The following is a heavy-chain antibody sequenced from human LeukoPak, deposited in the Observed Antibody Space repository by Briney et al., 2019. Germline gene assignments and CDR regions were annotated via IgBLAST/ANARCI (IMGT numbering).Heavy chain of an antibody. J-gene: IGHJ3*02. CDR3: ARRANSGFDALDI. D-gene: IGHD3-22*01. CDR2: IYYSGST. Sequence: SETLSLTCTVSGGSISSYYWSWIRQPPGKGLEWIGYIYYSGSTNYNPPLKSRVTISVDTSKNQFSLKLSSVTAADTAVYYCARRANSGFDALDIWGQGTMVTVSS. CDR1: GGSISSYY. V-gene: IGHV4-59*01.